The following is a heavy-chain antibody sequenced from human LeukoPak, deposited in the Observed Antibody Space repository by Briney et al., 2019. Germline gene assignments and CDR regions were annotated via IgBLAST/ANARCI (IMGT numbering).Heavy chain of an antibody. CDR2: INHSGST. CDR3: ARGGRYDSSGYYQDNDAFDI. CDR1: GGSFSGYY. V-gene: IGHV4-34*01. J-gene: IGHJ3*02. Sequence: ETLSLTCAVYGGSFSGYYWSWIRQPPGKGLEWIGEINHSGSTNYNPSLKSRVTISVDTSKNQFSLKLSSVTAADTAVYYCARGGRYDSSGYYQDNDAFDIWGQGTMVTVSS. D-gene: IGHD3-22*01.